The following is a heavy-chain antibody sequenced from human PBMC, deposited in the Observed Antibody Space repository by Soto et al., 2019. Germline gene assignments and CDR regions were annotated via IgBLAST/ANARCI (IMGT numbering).Heavy chain of an antibody. D-gene: IGHD2-21*02. CDR1: GLTLSRYW. CDR3: SRDYCGPGPD. Sequence: EVQLVESGGGLVQPGGSLRLSCVASGLTLSRYWMSWVRQAPGKGLEWVANIKEDGGKTYYVDSVKGRFTISRDNAKNSVYLQMNSLRVEDTAVYYCSRDYCGPGPDWGQGTRVIVSS. V-gene: IGHV3-7*04. J-gene: IGHJ4*02. CDR2: IKEDGGKT.